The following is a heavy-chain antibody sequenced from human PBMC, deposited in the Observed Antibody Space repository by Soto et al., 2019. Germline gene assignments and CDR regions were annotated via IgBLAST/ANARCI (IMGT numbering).Heavy chain of an antibody. J-gene: IGHJ4*02. CDR2: IYYSGST. V-gene: IGHV4-31*03. CDR3: ARETGDLPNYFDY. Sequence: SETLSLTCTVSGGSISSGGYYWSWIRQHPGKGLEWIGYIYYSGSTYYNPSLKSRVTISVDTSKNQFSLKLSSVTAADTAVYYCARETGDLPNYFDYWGQGTLVTVSS. CDR1: GGSISSGGYY. D-gene: IGHD7-27*01.